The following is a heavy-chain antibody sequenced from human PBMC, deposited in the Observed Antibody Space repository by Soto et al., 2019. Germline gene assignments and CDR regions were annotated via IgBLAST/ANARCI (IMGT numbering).Heavy chain of an antibody. CDR1: GDSVTSGNYY. CDR3: AIIPVDTSMIDWFDP. CDR2: IYYSGNT. V-gene: IGHV4-61*01. D-gene: IGHD5-18*01. J-gene: IGHJ5*01. Sequence: SETLSLTCTVSGDSVTSGNYYWSWIRQPPGKGLEWIGYIYYSGNTNYSPSLKSRVTISLDTSNNQFSLKLSSVTAADTAVYYCAIIPVDTSMIDWFDPWGQGTLVTVSS.